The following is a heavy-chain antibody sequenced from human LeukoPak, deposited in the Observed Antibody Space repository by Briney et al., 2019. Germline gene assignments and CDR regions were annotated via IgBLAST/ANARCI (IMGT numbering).Heavy chain of an antibody. Sequence: PGRSLRLSCAASGFTFSSYGMHWVRQAPGKGLEWVAVISYDGSNKYYADSVKGRFTISRDNSKNTLYLQMNSLRAEDTAVYYCAKDLGSSGLIFDYWGQGTLVTVSS. CDR3: AKDLGSSGLIFDY. J-gene: IGHJ4*02. CDR2: ISYDGSNK. CDR1: GFTFSSYG. D-gene: IGHD6-19*01. V-gene: IGHV3-30*18.